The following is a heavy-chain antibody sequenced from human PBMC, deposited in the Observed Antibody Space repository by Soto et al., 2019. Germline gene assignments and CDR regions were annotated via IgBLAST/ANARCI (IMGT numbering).Heavy chain of an antibody. J-gene: IGHJ5*02. Sequence: QLQLQESGPGLVKPSETLSLTCTVSGGSISSTSYYWGWIRQPPGKGLEWIGSIYYSGSTYYNPSLKSRLPISVDTAQNQFSLKLSSVTAADTAVYYCARDVYSAAAGGTHRFDPWGRGALVTVSS. CDR1: GGSISSTSYY. CDR2: IYYSGST. D-gene: IGHD6-13*01. CDR3: ARDVYSAAAGGTHRFDP. V-gene: IGHV4-39*02.